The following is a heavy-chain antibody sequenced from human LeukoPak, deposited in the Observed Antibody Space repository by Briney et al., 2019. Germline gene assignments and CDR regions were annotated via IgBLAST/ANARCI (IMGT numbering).Heavy chain of an antibody. CDR1: GYTFTSYA. Sequence: ASVKVSCKASGYTFTSYAMHWVRQAPGQRLEWMGWINAGNGNTKYSQKFQGRVTITRDTSASTAYMELSRLRSEDTAVYYCARVAIVGYCSGGSCYSQRNDAFDIWGQGTMVTVSS. CDR3: ARVAIVGYCSGGSCYSQRNDAFDI. J-gene: IGHJ3*02. V-gene: IGHV1-3*01. D-gene: IGHD2-15*01. CDR2: INAGNGNT.